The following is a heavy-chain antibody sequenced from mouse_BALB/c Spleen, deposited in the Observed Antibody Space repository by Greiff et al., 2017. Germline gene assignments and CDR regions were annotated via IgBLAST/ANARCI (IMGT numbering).Heavy chain of an antibody. V-gene: IGHV3-8*02. CDR1: GDSITSGY. CDR2: ISYSGST. Sequence: EVKLVESGPSLVKPSQTLSLTCSVTGDSITSGYWNWIRKFPGNKLEYMGYISYSGSTYYNPSLKSRISITRDTSKNQYYLQLNSVTTEDTATYYCARGYDGYSYAMDYWGQGTSVTVSS. CDR3: ARGYDGYSYAMDY. J-gene: IGHJ4*01. D-gene: IGHD2-3*01.